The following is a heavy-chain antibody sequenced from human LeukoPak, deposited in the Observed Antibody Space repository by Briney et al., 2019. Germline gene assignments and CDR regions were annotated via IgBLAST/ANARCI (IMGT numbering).Heavy chain of an antibody. CDR1: GGSISSSSYY. D-gene: IGHD2-2*01. V-gene: IGHV4-39*01. CDR2: IYYSGST. J-gene: IGHJ3*02. CDR3: ARQGYCSSSSCYDGAFDI. Sequence: SETLSLTCTVSGGSISSSSYYWGWIRQPPGKGLEWIGSIYYSGSTYYNPSLKSRVTISVDTSKSQFSLKLSSVTAADTAVYYCARQGYCSSSSCYDGAFDIWGQGTMVTVFS.